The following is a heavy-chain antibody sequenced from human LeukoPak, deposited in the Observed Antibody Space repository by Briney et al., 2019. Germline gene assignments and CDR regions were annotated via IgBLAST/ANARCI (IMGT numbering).Heavy chain of an antibody. V-gene: IGHV3-11*05. D-gene: IGHD2-2*01. CDR3: ARGPAGQNCSSTRCLMALDI. Sequence: GGSLRLSCAASGFTFSDYYMSWIRQAPGKGLEWLSYISTSGTYTNYADSVKGRFTISRDNAKNSLHLQMNSLRAEDTAVYYCARGPAGQNCSSTRCLMALDIWGQGTTVTVSS. CDR1: GFTFSDYY. J-gene: IGHJ3*02. CDR2: ISTSGTYT.